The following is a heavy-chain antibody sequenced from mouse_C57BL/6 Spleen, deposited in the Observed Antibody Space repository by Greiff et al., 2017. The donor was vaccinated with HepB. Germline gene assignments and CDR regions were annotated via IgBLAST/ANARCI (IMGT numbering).Heavy chain of an antibody. Sequence: QVHVKQSGAELVKPGASVKLSCKASGYTFTSYWMHWVKQRPGQGLEWIGMIHPNSGSTNYNEKFKSKATLTVDKSSSTAYMQLSSLTSEDSAVYYCARDYDGYYFDYWGQGTTLTVSS. CDR1: GYTFTSYW. V-gene: IGHV1-64*01. D-gene: IGHD2-3*01. CDR2: IHPNSGST. J-gene: IGHJ2*01. CDR3: ARDYDGYYFDY.